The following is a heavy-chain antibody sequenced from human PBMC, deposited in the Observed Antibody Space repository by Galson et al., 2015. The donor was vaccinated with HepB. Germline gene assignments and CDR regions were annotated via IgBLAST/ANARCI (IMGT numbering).Heavy chain of an antibody. V-gene: IGHV4-61*01. D-gene: IGHD7-27*01. CDR2: IYYSGST. Sequence: TLSLTCTVSGGSVSSGSYYWSWIRQPPGKGLEWIGYIYYSGSTNYNPSLKSRVTISVDTSKNQFSLKLSSVTAADTAVYYCAREAATGARSDYYYYYMDVWGKGTTVTVSS. CDR1: GGSVSSGSYY. J-gene: IGHJ6*03. CDR3: AREAATGARSDYYYYYMDV.